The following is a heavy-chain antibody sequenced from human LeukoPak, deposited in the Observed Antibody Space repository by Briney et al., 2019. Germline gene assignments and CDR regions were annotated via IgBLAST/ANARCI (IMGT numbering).Heavy chain of an antibody. CDR1: GYTFTGYY. CDR2: INPNSGGT. V-gene: IGHV1-2*02. J-gene: IGHJ3*02. D-gene: IGHD3-22*01. Sequence: ASVKVSCKASGYTFTGYYMHWVRQAPGQGLEWMGWINPNSGGTNYAQKFQGRVTMTRDTSISTAYMGLSRLRSDDTAVYYCARDPAGIEIVVVKDDASDIWGQGTMVTVSS. CDR3: ARDPAGIEIVVVKDDASDI.